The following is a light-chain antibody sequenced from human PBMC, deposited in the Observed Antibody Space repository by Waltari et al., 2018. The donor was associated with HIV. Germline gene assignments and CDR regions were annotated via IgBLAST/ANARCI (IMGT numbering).Light chain of an antibody. V-gene: IGKV1-33*01. CDR2: DAS. CDR1: RNITNC. J-gene: IGKJ5*01. CDR3: QEYDTFTIT. Sequence: DIQMTQSPSSLSGSVGDSVTITCQAGRNITNCLNWYQQKPGKAPKLLIYDASNLQTGVPSRFSGSGSGTDFSFTISSLQPEDIATYYGQEYDTFTITFGQGTRLEIK.